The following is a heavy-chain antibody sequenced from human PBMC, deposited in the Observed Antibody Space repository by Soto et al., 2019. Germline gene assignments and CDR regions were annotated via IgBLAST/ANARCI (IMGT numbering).Heavy chain of an antibody. CDR2: IYWDDDK. D-gene: IGHD2-2*02. Sequence: GSGPTLVNPTQTLTLTCTFSGFSLTTSGVGVGWIRQPPGKALEWLALIYWDDDKRYSPSLQSRLTITKDTSKNQVVLRMTNMDPVDTATYYCAHSDCSSRSCYKVWFDPWGQGTLVTVSS. CDR3: AHSDCSSRSCYKVWFDP. J-gene: IGHJ5*02. V-gene: IGHV2-5*02. CDR1: GFSLTTSGVG.